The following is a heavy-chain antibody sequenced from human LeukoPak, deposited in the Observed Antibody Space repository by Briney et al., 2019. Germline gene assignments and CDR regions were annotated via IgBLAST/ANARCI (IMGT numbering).Heavy chain of an antibody. V-gene: IGHV4-34*01. CDR2: INHSGST. D-gene: IGHD3-22*01. CDR3: ARSGYGYGMDV. Sequence: SETLSLTCAVYGGSFSGYYWSWIRQPPGKGLEWIGEINHSGSTNYNPSLKSRVSMSVDTSKNQFSLKLSSVTAADTAVYYCARSGYGYGMDVWGQGTTVTVSS. J-gene: IGHJ6*02. CDR1: GGSFSGYY.